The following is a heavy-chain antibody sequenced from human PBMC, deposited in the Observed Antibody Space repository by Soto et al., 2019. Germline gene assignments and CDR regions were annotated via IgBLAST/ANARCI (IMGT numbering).Heavy chain of an antibody. J-gene: IGHJ4*02. D-gene: IGHD1-7*01. CDR2: IYYSGST. CDR1: GGSISSSSYY. V-gene: IGHV4-39*01. CDR3: ARLKGWNYGSIDY. Sequence: PSETLSLTCTVSGGSISSSSYYWGWIRQPPGKGLEWIGSIYYSGSTYYNPSLKSRVTISVDTSKNQFSLKLSSVTAADTAVYYCARLKGWNYGSIDYWGQGTLVTVSS.